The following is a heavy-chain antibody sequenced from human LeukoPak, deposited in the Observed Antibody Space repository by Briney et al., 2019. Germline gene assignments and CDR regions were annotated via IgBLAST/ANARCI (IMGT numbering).Heavy chain of an antibody. CDR2: IASDGSQT. CDR3: ARERLDTILHSWAFDI. J-gene: IGHJ3*02. CDR1: GFTFSHYF. D-gene: IGHD2-21*01. Sequence: PGESLRLYCAASGFTFSHYFMHWVRQAPDKGLEWVAVIASDGSQTFYVESVKGRFTISRDNSKNTLYLQMSSLRAEDTAVYFCARERLDTILHSWAFDIWGQGTMVTVSS. V-gene: IGHV3-30-3*01.